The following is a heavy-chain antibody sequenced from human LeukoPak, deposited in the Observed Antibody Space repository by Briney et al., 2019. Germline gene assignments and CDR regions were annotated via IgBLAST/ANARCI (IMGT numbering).Heavy chain of an antibody. CDR1: GFTFSSYE. CDR2: ISGSGDTI. CDR3: ARDFGRWYFDY. J-gene: IGHJ4*02. V-gene: IGHV3-48*03. Sequence: GGSLRLSCAASGFTFSSYEMNWVRQAPGKGLEWVAHISGSGDTIYYTDSVKGRFTISRDNARSSLYLQMSSLRADDTAVYYCARDFGRWYFDYWGQGTLVTVSS. D-gene: IGHD4-23*01.